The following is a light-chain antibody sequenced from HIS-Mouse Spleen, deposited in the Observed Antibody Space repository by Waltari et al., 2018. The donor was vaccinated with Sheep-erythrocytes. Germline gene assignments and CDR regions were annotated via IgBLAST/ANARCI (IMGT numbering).Light chain of an antibody. V-gene: IGLV3-1*01. CDR2: QDS. J-gene: IGLJ2*01. CDR3: QAWDSSTAV. CDR1: PLGANY. Sequence: SYELTQPPSVSVSPGQTASIPCSGHPLGANYACWYQQKPGQSPVLVIYQDSKRPSGIPERFSGSNSGNTATLTISGTQAMDEADYYCQAWDSSTAVFGGGTKLTVL.